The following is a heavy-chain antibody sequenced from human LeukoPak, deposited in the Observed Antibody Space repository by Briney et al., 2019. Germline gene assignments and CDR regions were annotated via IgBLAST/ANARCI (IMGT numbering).Heavy chain of an antibody. CDR2: VYYSGST. CDR3: ARALNPLPGTYYFDY. D-gene: IGHD2-15*01. CDR1: GGSVSSYF. V-gene: IGHV4-59*02. Sequence: PSETLSLTCTVSGGSVSSYFWSWVRQPPGMRLEWIGYVYYSGSTNYNSSLQSRVTMSVDTSKNQFSLKLTSVTAADTAVYYCARALNPLPGTYYFDYWGQGTLVTVSS. J-gene: IGHJ4*02.